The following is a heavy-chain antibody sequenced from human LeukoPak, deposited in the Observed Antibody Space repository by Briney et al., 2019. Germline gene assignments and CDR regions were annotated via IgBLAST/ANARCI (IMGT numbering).Heavy chain of an antibody. CDR1: GFTFSNYE. Sequence: GGSLRLSCAVSGFTFSNYEMSWVRHAPGKRLEWVSYISSSGSTIYYADSLKGRFTISRDNAKNSLYLQMNSLRAEDTAVYYCARGYGSGSYFNKFDCWGQGTLVTVSS. V-gene: IGHV3-48*03. CDR3: ARGYGSGSYFNKFDC. J-gene: IGHJ4*02. D-gene: IGHD3-10*01. CDR2: ISSSGSTI.